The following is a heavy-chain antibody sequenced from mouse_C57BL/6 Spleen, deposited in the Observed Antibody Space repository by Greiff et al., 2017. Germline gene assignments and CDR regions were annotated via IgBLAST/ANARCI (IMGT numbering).Heavy chain of an antibody. V-gene: IGHV1-80*01. CDR1: GYAFSSYW. J-gene: IGHJ4*01. D-gene: IGHD2-1*01. CDR2: IYPGDGDT. CDR3: ASRMGNYDYAMDY. Sequence: VKLMESGAELVKPGASVKISCKASGYAFSSYWMNWVKQRPGKGLEWIGQIYPGDGDTNYNGKFKGKATLTADKSSSTAYMQLSSLTSEDSAVYFCASRMGNYDYAMDYWGQGTSVTVSS.